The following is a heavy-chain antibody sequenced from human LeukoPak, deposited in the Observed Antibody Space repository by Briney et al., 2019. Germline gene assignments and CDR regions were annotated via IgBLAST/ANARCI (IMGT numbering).Heavy chain of an antibody. CDR3: AKDLSPGYCSSTSCYQFPFDY. CDR2: IRYDGSNK. J-gene: IGHJ4*02. V-gene: IGHV3-30*02. Sequence: PGGSLRLSCAASGFTFSSYGMHWVRQAPGKGLEWVAFIRYDGSNKYYADSVKGRFTISRDNSKNTLYLQMNSLRAEDTAVYYCAKDLSPGYCSSTSCYQFPFDYWGQGTLVTVSS. CDR1: GFTFSSYG. D-gene: IGHD2-2*03.